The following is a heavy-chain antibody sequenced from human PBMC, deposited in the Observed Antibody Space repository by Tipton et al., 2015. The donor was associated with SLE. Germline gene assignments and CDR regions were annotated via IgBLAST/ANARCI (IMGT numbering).Heavy chain of an antibody. CDR1: GGSISSSSYY. CDR2: IYYSGST. J-gene: IGHJ2*01. V-gene: IGHV4-39*01. Sequence: TLSLTCTVSGGSISSSSYYWGWIRKPPGKGLEWIGSIYYSGSTYYNPSLKSRVTISVDTSKNQFSLKLSSVTAADTAVYYCARPKYQLLYFDLWGRGTLVTVSS. D-gene: IGHD2-2*01. CDR3: ARPKYQLLYFDL.